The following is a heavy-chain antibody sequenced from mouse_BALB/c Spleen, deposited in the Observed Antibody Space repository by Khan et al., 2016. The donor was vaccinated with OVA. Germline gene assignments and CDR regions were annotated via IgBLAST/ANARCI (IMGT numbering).Heavy chain of an antibody. D-gene: IGHD2-13*01. CDR2: IYPFNDDT. V-gene: IGHV1S136*01. Sequence: VQLKESGPELVKPGASVKMSCKASGYTFTSYVMHWVKQKPGLGLEWIGYIYPFNDDTKYNEKFKGKATLTSDKSSSTAYMELSSLTSEDSAVYYCAPVGNDYVSFAYWGQGTLVTVSA. J-gene: IGHJ3*01. CDR3: APVGNDYVSFAY. CDR1: GYTFTSYV.